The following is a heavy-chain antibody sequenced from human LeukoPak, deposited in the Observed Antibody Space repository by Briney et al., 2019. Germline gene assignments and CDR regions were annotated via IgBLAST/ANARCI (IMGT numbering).Heavy chain of an antibody. CDR1: GFTFSRYS. V-gene: IGHV3-21*04. J-gene: IGHJ4*02. CDR3: AKGSDPFRLFGEFNVKLPPPIRHYYFDS. D-gene: IGHD3-10*02. Sequence: GGSLRLSCAASGFTFSRYSMNWVRQAPGKGLEWVSSISSSSSYIYYADSVKGRFTISRDNAKNSLYLQMNSLRAEDTAVYYCAKGSDPFRLFGEFNVKLPPPIRHYYFDSWGQGTLVTVSS. CDR2: ISSSSSYI.